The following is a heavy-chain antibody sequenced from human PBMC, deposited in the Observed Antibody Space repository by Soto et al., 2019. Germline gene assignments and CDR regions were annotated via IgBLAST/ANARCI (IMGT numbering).Heavy chain of an antibody. V-gene: IGHV3-74*01. CDR3: ARDGAGTPWFDS. CDR1: GFTFNIYW. CDR2: IKTDGTST. Sequence: EVQLVESGGGLVQPGGSLRLSCAASGFTFNIYWMHWVRQAPGQGLVWVSLIKTDGTSTTYADFVKGRFTISRDNAKNTVSLQMNSLGAEDTGVYYCARDGAGTPWFDSWGQGTLVTVSS. J-gene: IGHJ5*01. D-gene: IGHD1-1*01.